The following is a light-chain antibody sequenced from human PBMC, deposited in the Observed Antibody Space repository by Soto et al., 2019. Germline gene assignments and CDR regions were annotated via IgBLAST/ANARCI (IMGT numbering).Light chain of an antibody. J-gene: IGLJ2*01. CDR3: GTWDSSLNAGFHLV. V-gene: IGLV1-51*01. CDR1: SSNIGINY. Sequence: QSVLTQPPSVSAAPGQRVTISCSGSSSNIGINYVSWYQQLPGTAPKLLIYDNNKRPSGIPDRFSGSKSGTSATLGITGLQTGDEADYYCGTWDSSLNAGFHLVFGRGTEVT. CDR2: DNN.